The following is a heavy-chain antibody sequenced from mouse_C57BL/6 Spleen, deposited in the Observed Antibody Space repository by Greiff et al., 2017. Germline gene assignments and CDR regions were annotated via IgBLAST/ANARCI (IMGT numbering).Heavy chain of an antibody. V-gene: IGHV5-17*01. J-gene: IGHJ3*01. Sequence: VQLKESGGGLVKPGGSLKLSCAASGFTFSDYGMHWVRQAPEKGLEWVAYISSGSSTIYYADTVKGRFTFSRDNSKNSLFLQMTSLMSEDTAMYYCARTYYSNYVWFAYGGQGTLVTVSA. D-gene: IGHD2-5*01. CDR3: ARTYYSNYVWFAY. CDR2: ISSGSSTI. CDR1: GFTFSDYG.